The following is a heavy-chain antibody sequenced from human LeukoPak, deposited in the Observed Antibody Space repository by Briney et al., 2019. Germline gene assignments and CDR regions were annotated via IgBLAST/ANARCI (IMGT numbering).Heavy chain of an antibody. D-gene: IGHD6-19*01. V-gene: IGHV5-51*01. CDR3: ARHRQWLGDAFDI. CDR2: IYPGDSDT. Sequence: GESLKISCKGSGYSLASYWIGWVRQMPGKGLEWMGIIYPGDSDTRYSPSFQGQVTISADKSISTAYLQWSSLKSSDTAMYYCARHRQWLGDAFDIWGQGTMVTVSS. CDR1: GYSLASYW. J-gene: IGHJ3*02.